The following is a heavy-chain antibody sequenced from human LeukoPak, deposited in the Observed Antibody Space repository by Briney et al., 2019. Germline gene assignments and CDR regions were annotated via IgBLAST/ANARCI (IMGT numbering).Heavy chain of an antibody. J-gene: IGHJ4*02. CDR2: IHYSGST. CDR1: GGSISSSNYY. V-gene: IGHV4-39*01. D-gene: IGHD1-26*01. CDR3: ARLPERSELLPSYANSFDW. Sequence: SETLSLTCTVSGGSISSSNYYWAWVRQPPGEGLEWSGYIHYSGSTYYNASLNSRITMSIDTSKNPFSLRLSSVTAADTAVFFCARLPERSELLPSYANSFDWWGQGTPVTVSS.